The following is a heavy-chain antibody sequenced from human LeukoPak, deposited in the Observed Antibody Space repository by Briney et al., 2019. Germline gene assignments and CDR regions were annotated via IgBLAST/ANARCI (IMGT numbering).Heavy chain of an antibody. CDR2: IWYDGSNK. CDR3: ARDGLVGATTLGFDY. Sequence: SGGSLRLSCAASGFTFSSYGMHWVRQAPGKGLEWVAVIWYDGSNKYYADSVKGRFTISRDNSKNTLYLQMNSLRAEDTAVYYCARDGLVGATTLGFDYWGQGTLVTVSS. D-gene: IGHD1-26*01. V-gene: IGHV3-33*01. J-gene: IGHJ4*02. CDR1: GFTFSSYG.